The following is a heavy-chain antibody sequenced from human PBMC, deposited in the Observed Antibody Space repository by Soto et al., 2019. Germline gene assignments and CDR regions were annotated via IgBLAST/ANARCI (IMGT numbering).Heavy chain of an antibody. CDR3: ARGLILWVGELSRRGGYYYYMDV. J-gene: IGHJ6*03. V-gene: IGHV4-34*01. CDR1: GGSFSGYQ. Sequence: QVQLQQWGAGLLKPSETLSLTCAVYGGSFSGYQWTWIRQTPGKGLEWIGEINDSGNINYNPSLKSRVTIFVDTAKKQISLRLSTVTAADTAVYYGARGLILWVGELSRRGGYYYYMDVWGKGPAVTVSS. D-gene: IGHD3-10*01. CDR2: INDSGNI.